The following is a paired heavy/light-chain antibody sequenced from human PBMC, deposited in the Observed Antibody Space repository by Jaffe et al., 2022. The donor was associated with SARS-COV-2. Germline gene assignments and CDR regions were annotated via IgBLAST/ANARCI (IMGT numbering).Heavy chain of an antibody. CDR1: GFNLKDYA. V-gene: IGHV3-9*01. D-gene: IGHD3-16*01. CDR2: IYWGGTT. J-gene: IGHJ4*02. Sequence: LEQSGGGLVQPGGSLRLSCAASGFNLKDYAMHWVRQTPGRGLEWVSGIYWGGTTGYSGSAKGRFTTSRDNAANSLYLQMNDLRVEDTALYYCIKDVSAGGLDYWGQGTLVTVSS. CDR3: IKDVSAGGLDY.
Light chain of an antibody. V-gene: IGKV2-30*01. J-gene: IGKJ2*01. CDR2: KVS. CDR3: MQATYWPYT. Sequence: DVVLAQSPLSLPVTLGQPASISCRSSQGLVYADGNIYLNWLHQRPGQSPRRLIYKVSKRDSGVPDRFSGSGSGTDFTLKISRVEAEDVGIYYCMQATYWPYTFGQGTKLEIK. CDR1: QGLVYADGNIY.